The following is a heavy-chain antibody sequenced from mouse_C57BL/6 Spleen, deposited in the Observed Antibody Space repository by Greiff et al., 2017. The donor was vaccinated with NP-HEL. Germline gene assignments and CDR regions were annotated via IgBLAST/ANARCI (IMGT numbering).Heavy chain of an antibody. CDR1: GFTFSNYW. J-gene: IGHJ4*01. CDR2: IRLKSDNYAT. D-gene: IGHD4-1*01. Sequence: EVKLVESGGGLVQPGGSMKLSCVASGFTFSNYWMNWVRQSPEKGLEWVAQIRLKSDNYATHYAESVKGRFTISRDDSKSSVYLQMNNLRAEDTGIYYCTELGRYAMDYWGQGTSVTVSS. V-gene: IGHV6-3*01. CDR3: TELGRYAMDY.